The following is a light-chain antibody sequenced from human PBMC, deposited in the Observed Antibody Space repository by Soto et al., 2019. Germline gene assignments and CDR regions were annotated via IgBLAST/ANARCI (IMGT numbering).Light chain of an antibody. CDR2: EVN. CDR1: SSDVGSYNL. V-gene: IGLV2-23*02. Sequence: QSVLTQPASVSGSPGQSITISCTGTSSDVGSYNLFSWYQQPPGKAPKLMIYEVNKRPSGVSNRFSGSKAGNTASLTIAGLQAEDEAYYYCCSYAGSSTYVFGTGTKLTVL. J-gene: IGLJ1*01. CDR3: CSYAGSSTYV.